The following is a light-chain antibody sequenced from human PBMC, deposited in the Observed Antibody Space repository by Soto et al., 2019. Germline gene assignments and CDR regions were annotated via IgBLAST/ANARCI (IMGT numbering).Light chain of an antibody. CDR2: GAS. J-gene: IGKJ5*01. CDR3: QHYGSSLSIT. CDR1: QSVSSNY. V-gene: IGKV3-20*01. Sequence: EIVLTQSPGTLSLSPGERATLSCRASQSVSSNYLAWYQQKPGQAPRLLIYGASRRATGIPDRFSGSGSGTDFTLTISRLEPEDFAVYFCQHYGSSLSITFGQGTRLEIK.